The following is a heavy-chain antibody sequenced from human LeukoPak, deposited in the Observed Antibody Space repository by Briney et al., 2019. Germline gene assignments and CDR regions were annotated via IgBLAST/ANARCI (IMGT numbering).Heavy chain of an antibody. J-gene: IGHJ3*02. Sequence: GRSLRLSCAASGFTFDDYAMHWVRQAPGKGLGWVSGISWNSGSIGYADSVKGRFTISRDNAKNSLYLQMNSLRAEDTALYYCAKAGSYYDSSGHPPGAFDIWGQGTMVTVSS. CDR1: GFTFDDYA. CDR3: AKAGSYYDSSGHPPGAFDI. D-gene: IGHD3-22*01. V-gene: IGHV3-9*01. CDR2: ISWNSGSI.